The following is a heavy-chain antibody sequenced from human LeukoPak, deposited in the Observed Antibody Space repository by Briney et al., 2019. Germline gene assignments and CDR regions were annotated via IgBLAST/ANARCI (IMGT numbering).Heavy chain of an antibody. J-gene: IGHJ6*02. CDR3: ARHRSKYQTYYYYGMDV. CDR2: IYYSGST. Sequence: PSETLSLTCTVSGGSISSYYWSWIRQPPGKGLEWIGYIYYSGSTNYNPSLKSRVTISVDTSKNQFSLKLSSVTAADTAVYYCARHRSKYQTYYYYGMDVWGQGTTVTVSS. V-gene: IGHV4-59*08. CDR1: GGSISSYY. D-gene: IGHD2-2*01.